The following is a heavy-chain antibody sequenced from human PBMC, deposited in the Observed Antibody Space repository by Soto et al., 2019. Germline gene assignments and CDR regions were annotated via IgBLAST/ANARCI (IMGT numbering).Heavy chain of an antibody. CDR2: IYYSGSS. CDR1: GGSIISGSYH. V-gene: IGHV4-31*03. Sequence: QVQLQESGPGLVKPSQTLSLTCTVSGGSIISGSYHWSWIRQHPGKGLEWIGNIYYSGSSYYNPSLKSRATISIDTSKDQLSLRLGSVTVADTAIYYCARVEGSSYYFRHDCWGRGTLVTVSS. J-gene: IGHJ4*02. D-gene: IGHD1-26*01. CDR3: ARVEGSSYYFRHDC.